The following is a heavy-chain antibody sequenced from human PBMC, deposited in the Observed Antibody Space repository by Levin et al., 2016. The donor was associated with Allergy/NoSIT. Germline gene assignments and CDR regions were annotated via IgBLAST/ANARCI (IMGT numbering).Heavy chain of an antibody. CDR2: IWYDGSNK. J-gene: IGHJ4*02. D-gene: IGHD3-22*01. CDR1: GFTFSSYG. V-gene: IGHV3-33*06. Sequence: GESLKISCAASGFTFSSYGMHWVRQAPGKGLEWVAVIWYDGSNKYYADSVKGRFTISRDNSKNTLYLQMNSLRAEDTAVYYCAKNFTYYYDSSGLDYWGQGTLVTVSS. CDR3: AKNFTYYYDSSGLDY.